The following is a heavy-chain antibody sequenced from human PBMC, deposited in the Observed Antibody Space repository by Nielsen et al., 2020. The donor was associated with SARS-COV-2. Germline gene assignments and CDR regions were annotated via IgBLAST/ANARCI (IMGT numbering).Heavy chain of an antibody. V-gene: IGHV3-9*01. CDR2: IGWNGGYI. D-gene: IGHD3-22*01. CDR3: AREGFYHSSASFDY. CDR1: GFTFDDFA. Sequence: GGSLRLSCEASGFTFDDFAIHWVRQAPGKGLEWVSGIGWNGGYIEYGDSVKGRFTISRDNAKKSLFLQMKSLRAEDTAVYYCAREGFYHSSASFDYWGQGTLITVSS. J-gene: IGHJ4*02.